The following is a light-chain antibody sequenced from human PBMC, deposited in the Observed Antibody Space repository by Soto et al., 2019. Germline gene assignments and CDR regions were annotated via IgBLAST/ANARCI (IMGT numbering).Light chain of an antibody. Sequence: QSALTQPASVSGSPGQSITISCTGTSSDVGTYKYVSWYQQLPGKAPKLMIYEVSNRPSGVSNRFSGSKSGNTASLTISELQAEDEADYYCSSYTSRSTPVFGGGTKL. CDR1: SSDVGTYKY. J-gene: IGLJ2*01. V-gene: IGLV2-14*01. CDR2: EVS. CDR3: SSYTSRSTPV.